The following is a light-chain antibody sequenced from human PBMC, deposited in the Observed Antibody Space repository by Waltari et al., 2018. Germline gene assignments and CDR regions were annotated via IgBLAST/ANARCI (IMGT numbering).Light chain of an antibody. Sequence: EIVMTQSPLSLPVTPGEPAPVSCRSSHSLLHSNGYTFLDWYVEKTGQFPQLLIYMVSNRAAGVPDRFSGSGSGTDFTREISRVEAEDVGVYYCMQARQTPWTFGQGTKVEIK. CDR2: MVS. CDR3: MQARQTPWT. CDR1: HSLLHSNGYTF. V-gene: IGKV2-28*01. J-gene: IGKJ1*01.